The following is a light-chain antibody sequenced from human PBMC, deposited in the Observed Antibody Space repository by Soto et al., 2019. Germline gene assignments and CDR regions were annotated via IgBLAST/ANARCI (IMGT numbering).Light chain of an antibody. Sequence: EIVMTQSPATLSVSPGERATLSCRASQSVNIYLAWYQQKPVQSPRLLIYSTSSRATGIPDRFSGSGSQTDCTLTHTRPDPDDFAVYYCQHYGNLPPTLGQGTKV. CDR2: STS. V-gene: IGKV3-20*01. CDR1: QSVNIY. J-gene: IGKJ1*01. CDR3: QHYGNLPPT.